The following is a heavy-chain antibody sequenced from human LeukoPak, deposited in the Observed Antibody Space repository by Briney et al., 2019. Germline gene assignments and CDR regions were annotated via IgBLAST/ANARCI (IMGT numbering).Heavy chain of an antibody. CDR3: ARRLKGSYGKPFDY. V-gene: IGHV1-3*01. CDR2: ISPDKGDT. J-gene: IGHJ4*02. CDR1: GYSFTTYA. D-gene: IGHD4-17*01. Sequence: ASVKVSCKASGYSFTTYATHWVRQAPGQRLEWMGWISPDKGDTKYSQNFQGRITVTRDTSASTTYMELSSLVSEDTAVYYCARRLKGSYGKPFDYWGQGTLVTVSS.